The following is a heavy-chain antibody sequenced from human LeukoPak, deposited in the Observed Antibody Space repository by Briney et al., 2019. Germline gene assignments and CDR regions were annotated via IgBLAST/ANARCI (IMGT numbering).Heavy chain of an antibody. CDR2: IRRRAYGGAA. Sequence: GGSLRLSCTTSGFAFDDFAMSWVRRPAGKGLEWVGFIRRRAYGGAAEYAASVKGRFIISRDDSKGIAYLQMNSLRTEDTAVYYCSRNGLVDFDYWGQGSRVIVSP. CDR1: GFAFDDFA. J-gene: IGHJ4*02. V-gene: IGHV3-49*04. CDR3: SRNGLVDFDY.